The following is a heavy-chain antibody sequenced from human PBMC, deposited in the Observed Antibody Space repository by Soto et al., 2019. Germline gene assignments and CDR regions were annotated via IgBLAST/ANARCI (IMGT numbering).Heavy chain of an antibody. J-gene: IGHJ4*02. V-gene: IGHV4-61*03. CDR3: ARVAY. CDR1: GGFVSSGSYY. Sequence: TLSLTCSVSGGFVSSGSYYWSWIRQPPGKGLEWIGYIYYSGSTNYNPSLKSRVTISRDNAQNSLFLQMNTLRPEDSAIYYCARVAYWGPGTQVTVSS. CDR2: IYYSGST.